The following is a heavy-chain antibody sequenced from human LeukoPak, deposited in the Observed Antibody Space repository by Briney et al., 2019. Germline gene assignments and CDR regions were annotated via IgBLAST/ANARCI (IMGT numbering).Heavy chain of an antibody. Sequence: SETLSLTCPVSGGSISNYSYWTWIRQPPGKGLEWIGYVYYTRSTNFNPSLKSRVTMSIDTSRNQLSLKLTSLTAADTAVYYCARGAMATTPFFDYWGQGTLVTVSS. CDR1: GGSISNYSY. CDR2: VYYTRST. CDR3: ARGAMATTPFFDY. J-gene: IGHJ4*02. V-gene: IGHV4-59*01. D-gene: IGHD5-24*01.